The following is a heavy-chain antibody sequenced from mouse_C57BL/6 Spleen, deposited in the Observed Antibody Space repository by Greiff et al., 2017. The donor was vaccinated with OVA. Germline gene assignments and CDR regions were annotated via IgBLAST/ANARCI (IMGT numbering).Heavy chain of an antibody. J-gene: IGHJ1*03. Sequence: EVNLVESGGGLVKPGGSLKLSCAASGFTFSDYGMHWVRQAPEKGLEWVAYISSGSSTIYYADTVKGRFTISRDNAKNTLFLQMTSLRSEDTAMYYCARFRDWYFDVWGTGTTVTVSS. CDR1: GFTFSDYG. CDR3: ARFRDWYFDV. V-gene: IGHV5-17*01. CDR2: ISSGSSTI.